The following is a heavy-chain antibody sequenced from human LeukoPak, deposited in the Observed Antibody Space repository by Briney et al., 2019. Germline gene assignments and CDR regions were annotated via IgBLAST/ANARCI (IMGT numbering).Heavy chain of an antibody. V-gene: IGHV3-9*01. CDR3: AKDSSSSWWAWFDP. Sequence: GGSLRLSCAASGFTFDDYAMHWVRQAPGKGLEWVSGISWNSGSIGYADSVKGRFTISRDNAKNSLYLQMNSLRAEDTALYYCAKDSSSSWWAWFDPWGQGTLVTVSS. J-gene: IGHJ5*02. CDR1: GFTFDDYA. CDR2: ISWNSGSI. D-gene: IGHD6-13*01.